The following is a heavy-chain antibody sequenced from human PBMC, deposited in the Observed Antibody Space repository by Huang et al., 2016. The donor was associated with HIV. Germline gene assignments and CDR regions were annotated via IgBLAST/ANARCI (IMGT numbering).Heavy chain of an antibody. V-gene: IGHV1-69*13. CDR2: ISPFFDTV. D-gene: IGHD6-13*01. CDR1: GGTFGSYD. J-gene: IGHJ3*01. CDR3: ARDLTGTRAAAAGIRGDAFDV. Sequence: QVQLVQSGAEVKKPGSSVKVSCKASGGTFGSYDISWVRQAPGQGLEWMEGISPFFDTVNYAQKFQGRVRITADASTSTAYMELTSLRSEDTAVYYCARDLTGTRAAAAGIRGDAFDVWGQGTLVTVSS.